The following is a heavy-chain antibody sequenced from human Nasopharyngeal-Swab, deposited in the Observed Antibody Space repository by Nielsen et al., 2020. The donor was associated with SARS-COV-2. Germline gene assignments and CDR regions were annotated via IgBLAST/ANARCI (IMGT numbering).Heavy chain of an antibody. CDR2: IYYSGST. J-gene: IGHJ4*02. CDR1: GGSISSYY. V-gene: IGHV4-59*13. CDR3: ARGHVLRYFGWLYGAYYFDY. Sequence: SETLSLTCTVSGGSISSYYWSWIRQPPGKGLEWIGYIYYSGSTNYNPSLKSRVTISVDTSKNQFSLKLSSVTAADTAVYYCARGHVLRYFGWLYGAYYFDYWGQGTLVTVSS. D-gene: IGHD3-9*01.